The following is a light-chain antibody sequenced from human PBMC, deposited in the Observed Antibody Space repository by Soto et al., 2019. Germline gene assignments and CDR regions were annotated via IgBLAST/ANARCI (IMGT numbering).Light chain of an antibody. CDR1: QSVSSN. CDR3: QHYNNWPRT. Sequence: EIVMTQSPATLSVSPGEGATLSCRAGQSVSSNLAWYQLKPGQAPRLLISGASTRATCVPARFSGSGSGTELTLTISSLQYEDFAGYYCQHYNNWPRTFGQGTKVEVK. CDR2: GAS. J-gene: IGKJ1*01. V-gene: IGKV3-15*01.